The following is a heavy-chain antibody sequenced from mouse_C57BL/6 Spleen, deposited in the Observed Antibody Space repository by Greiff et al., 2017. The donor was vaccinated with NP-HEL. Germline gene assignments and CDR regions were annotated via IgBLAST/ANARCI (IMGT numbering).Heavy chain of an antibody. V-gene: IGHV1-69*01. J-gene: IGHJ3*01. CDR2: IDPSDSYT. D-gene: IGHD1-1*01. CDR3: ACYDWFAD. CDR1: GYTFTSYW. Sequence: QVQLQQPGAELVMPGASVKLSCKASGYTFTSYWMHWVKQRPGQGLEWIGEIDPSDSYTNYNQKFKGKSTLTVDKSSSTSYMQLSSLTAEDSAVYYCACYDWFADWGQGTLVTVSA.